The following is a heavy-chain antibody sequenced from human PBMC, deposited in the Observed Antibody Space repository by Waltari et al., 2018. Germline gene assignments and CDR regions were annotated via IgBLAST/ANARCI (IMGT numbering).Heavy chain of an antibody. J-gene: IGHJ6*03. V-gene: IGHV1-69*04. CDR3: ARSRVARRVYYYYMDV. CDR2: IIPILGIA. Sequence: QVQLVQSGAEVKKPGSSVKVSCKASGGTFSSYAISWVRQAPGQGLEWMGGIIPILGIANYAQKFQGRVTMTADESTSTAYMELSSLRSEDTAVYYCARSRVARRVYYYYMDVWGKGTTVTVSS. CDR1: GGTFSSYA. D-gene: IGHD2-15*01.